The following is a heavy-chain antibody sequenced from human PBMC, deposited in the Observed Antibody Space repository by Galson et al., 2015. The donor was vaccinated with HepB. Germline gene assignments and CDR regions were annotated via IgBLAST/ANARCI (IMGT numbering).Heavy chain of an antibody. D-gene: IGHD3-3*01. CDR1: GFTFSSYG. Sequence: SLRLSCAASGFTFSSYGMHWVRQAPGKGLEWVAVISYDGSNKYYADSVKGRFTISGDNSKNTLYLQMNSLRAEDTAVYYCARETTGGVGDYWGQGTLVTVSS. CDR2: ISYDGSNK. CDR3: ARETTGGVGDY. V-gene: IGHV3-30*03. J-gene: IGHJ4*02.